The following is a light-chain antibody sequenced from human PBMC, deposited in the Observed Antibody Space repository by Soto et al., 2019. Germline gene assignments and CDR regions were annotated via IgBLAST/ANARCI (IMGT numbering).Light chain of an antibody. CDR2: EVS. V-gene: IGLV2-23*02. CDR1: SSDVGSYNL. CDR3: CSYAGSSTDV. Sequence: QSVLTQPASVSGSPGQSITISYTGTSSDVGSYNLVSWYQQHPGKAPKLMIYEVSKRPSGVSNRFSGSKSGNTASLTISGLQAEDEADYYCCSYAGSSTDVFGTGTKLTVL. J-gene: IGLJ1*01.